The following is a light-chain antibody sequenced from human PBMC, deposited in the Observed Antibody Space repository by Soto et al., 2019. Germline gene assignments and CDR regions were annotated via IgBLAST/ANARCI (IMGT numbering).Light chain of an antibody. CDR1: QSVTSSY. CDR3: QRYGDSPLT. J-gene: IGKJ4*01. V-gene: IGKV3-20*01. Sequence: EIVLTQSPGTVPLSPGXRATLSCRASQSVTSSYLAWYQQKPGQAPRLLIYGVSSRATGIPDRFSGSGAGTDFTLTISRLEPEDFAVYYCQRYGDSPLTFGGGTKVDIK. CDR2: GVS.